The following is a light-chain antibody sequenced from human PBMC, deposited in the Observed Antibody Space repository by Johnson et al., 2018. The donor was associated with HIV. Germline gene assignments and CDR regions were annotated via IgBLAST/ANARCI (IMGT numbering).Light chain of an antibody. V-gene: IGLV1-51*02. Sequence: QPALTQPPSVSAAPGQRVNISCSGNISNIESYFVSWYQQLPGAAPTLLIYEDNKRPSGIPDRFSGSKSGATATLGITGLQTGDEADYYCGIWDASLSPLYVFGSGTTITVL. CDR3: GIWDASLSPLYV. CDR1: ISNIESYF. CDR2: EDN. J-gene: IGLJ1*01.